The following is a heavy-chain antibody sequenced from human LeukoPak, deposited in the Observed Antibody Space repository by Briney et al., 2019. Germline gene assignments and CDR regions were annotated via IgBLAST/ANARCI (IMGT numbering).Heavy chain of an antibody. CDR2: INHSGST. J-gene: IGHJ5*02. CDR3: ARHLSDSGSYFRARPRWFDP. Sequence: PSETLSLTCAVYRGSFSGYYWSWIRQPPGKGLEWVGEINHSGSTNYNPSLKSRVTISVDTSKNQFSLKLSSVTAADTAVYYCARHLSDSGSYFRARPRWFDPWGQGTLVTVSS. V-gene: IGHV4-34*01. D-gene: IGHD1-26*01. CDR1: RGSFSGYY.